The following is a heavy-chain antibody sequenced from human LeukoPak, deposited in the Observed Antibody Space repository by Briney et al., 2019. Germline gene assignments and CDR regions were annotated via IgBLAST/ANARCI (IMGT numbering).Heavy chain of an antibody. CDR2: ISSSSSTK. V-gene: IGHV3-48*02. J-gene: IGHJ4*02. CDR1: GFTFSSYS. CDR3: ARGSTMIVVRFDY. D-gene: IGHD3-22*01. Sequence: GGSLRLSCAASGFTFSSYSMNWVRQAPGKGLEWVSYISSSSSTKYYADSVKGRFTISRDNAKSSLYLQMNSLRDEDTAVYYCARGSTMIVVRFDYWGQGTLVTVSS.